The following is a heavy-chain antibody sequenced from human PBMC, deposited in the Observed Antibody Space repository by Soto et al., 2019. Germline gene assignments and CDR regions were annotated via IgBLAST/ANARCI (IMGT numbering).Heavy chain of an antibody. J-gene: IGHJ4*02. Sequence: GGSLRLSCAASGFTFRSFTMNWVRQAPGKGLEWVSTISSNSAYIYYTDALRGRFTISRDNAKNSLHLQMSDLRVEDTAIYYCTRDDSGLGIDYWGQGTQVSV. CDR2: ISSNSAYI. CDR1: GFTFRSFT. CDR3: TRDDSGLGIDY. D-gene: IGHD1-26*01. V-gene: IGHV3-21*04.